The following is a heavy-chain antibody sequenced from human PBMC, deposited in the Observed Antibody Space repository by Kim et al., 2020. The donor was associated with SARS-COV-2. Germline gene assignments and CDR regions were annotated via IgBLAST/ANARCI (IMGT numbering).Heavy chain of an antibody. J-gene: IGHJ4*02. CDR3: ARDDAGYDLSDY. D-gene: IGHD5-12*01. V-gene: IGHV3-33*05. CDR1: GFTFSSYG. Sequence: GGSLRLSCAASGFTFSSYGMHWVRQAPGKGLEWVAVISYDGSNKYYADSVKGRFTISRDNSKNTLYLQMNSLRAEDTAVYYCARDDAGYDLSDYWGQGTLVTVSS. CDR2: ISYDGSNK.